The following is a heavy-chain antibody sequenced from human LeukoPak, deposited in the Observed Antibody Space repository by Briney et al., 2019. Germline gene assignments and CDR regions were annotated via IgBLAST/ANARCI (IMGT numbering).Heavy chain of an antibody. V-gene: IGHV3-7*01. Sequence: PGGSLRLSCAASGFTFSSYWMSWVRQAPGKGLEWVANIKQDGSEKYYVGSVKGRFTISRDNAKNSLYLQMNSLRAEDTAVYYCARTQLLFSDAFDIWGQGTMVTVSS. CDR2: IKQDGSEK. CDR3: ARTQLLFSDAFDI. D-gene: IGHD3-10*01. J-gene: IGHJ3*02. CDR1: GFTFSSYW.